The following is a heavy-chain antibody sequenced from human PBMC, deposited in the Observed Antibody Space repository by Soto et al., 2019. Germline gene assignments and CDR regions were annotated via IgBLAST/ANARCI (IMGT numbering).Heavy chain of an antibody. Sequence: PXXTLSLPCTVSGGSVRSGSYYWSFIRQPPGKGLEWIGYIYYSGSTNYNPSLKSRVTISVDTSKNQFSLKLTSVTAADTAVYYCARAPQLERLDYWGQGTLVT. CDR2: IYYSGST. V-gene: IGHV4-61*01. J-gene: IGHJ4*02. D-gene: IGHD1-1*01. CDR3: ARAPQLERLDY. CDR1: GGSVRSGSYY.